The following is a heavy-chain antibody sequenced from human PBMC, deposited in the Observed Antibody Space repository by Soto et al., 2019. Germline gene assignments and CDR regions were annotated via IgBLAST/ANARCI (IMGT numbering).Heavy chain of an antibody. CDR1: GGSISTTNW. V-gene: IGHV4-4*02. J-gene: IGHJ5*02. CDR3: TRDTYIPPTT. CDR2: IYHTGST. D-gene: IGHD2-2*01. Sequence: SETLSLTCSVSGGSISTTNWCRWVRQAPGKGLEWIGEIYHTGSTNYNPSLKSRVTISVDKSKNQLSLKLSFVTAADTAVYYCTRDTYIPPTTWGQGTLVTVSS.